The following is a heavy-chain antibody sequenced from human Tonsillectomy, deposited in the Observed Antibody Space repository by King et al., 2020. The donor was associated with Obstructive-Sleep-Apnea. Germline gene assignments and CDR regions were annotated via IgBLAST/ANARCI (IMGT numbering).Heavy chain of an antibody. V-gene: IGHV4-59*01. CDR3: ARIRWQLRGWFDP. Sequence: QLQESGPGLLKPSETLSLTCTVSGGSISSYYGSWILQPPGKGLEWIGYIYYSGSTNYNPSLQSRVTISIDTSTNQFSLKLSSLDAAATAIYYFARIRWQLRGWFDPWGQGTLVTVSS. D-gene: IGHD5-24*01. CDR2: IYYSGST. CDR1: GGSISSYY. J-gene: IGHJ5*02.